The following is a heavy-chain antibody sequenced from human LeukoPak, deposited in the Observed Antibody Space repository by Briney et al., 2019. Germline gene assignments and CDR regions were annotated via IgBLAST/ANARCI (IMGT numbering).Heavy chain of an antibody. D-gene: IGHD4-17*01. CDR2: IYSGGST. CDR3: ATTVLPNDYGDYEDY. Sequence: PGGSLRLSCAASGFTVSSNYMSWVRQAPGKGLEWVSVIYSGGSTYYADSVKGRFTISRDNSKTTPYLQMNSLRAEETAVYYCATTVLPNDYGDYEDYWGQGTLVTVSS. V-gene: IGHV3-66*01. CDR1: GFTVSSNY. J-gene: IGHJ4*02.